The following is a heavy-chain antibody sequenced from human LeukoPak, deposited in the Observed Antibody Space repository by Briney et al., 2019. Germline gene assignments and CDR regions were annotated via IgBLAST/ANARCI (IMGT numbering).Heavy chain of an antibody. Sequence: GGSLRLSCAASGFTFSSYSMNWVRQAPGKGLEWVSSISSSSSYIYYTDSVKGRFTISRDNAKNSLYLQMNSLRAEDTAVYYCARGELYFDWLLDYWGQGTLVTVFS. D-gene: IGHD3-9*01. CDR3: ARGELYFDWLLDY. J-gene: IGHJ4*02. CDR2: ISSSSSYI. V-gene: IGHV3-21*01. CDR1: GFTFSSYS.